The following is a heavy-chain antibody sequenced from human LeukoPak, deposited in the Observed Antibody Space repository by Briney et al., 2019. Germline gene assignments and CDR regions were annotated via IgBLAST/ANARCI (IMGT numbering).Heavy chain of an antibody. CDR1: GFTFSSYS. D-gene: IGHD3-10*01. CDR2: IKQDGSEK. CDR3: AKDPGAHYYGSGSYRRGSYFDY. J-gene: IGHJ4*02. V-gene: IGHV3-7*01. Sequence: GGSLRLSCAASGFTFSSYSMNWVRQAPGKGLEWVANIKQDGSEKYYVDSVKGRFTISRDNSKNTLYMQMNSLRAEDTAVYYCAKDPGAHYYGSGSYRRGSYFDYWGQGTLVTVSS.